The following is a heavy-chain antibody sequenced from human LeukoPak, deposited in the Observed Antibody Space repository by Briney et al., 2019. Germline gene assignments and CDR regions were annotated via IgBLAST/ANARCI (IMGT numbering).Heavy chain of an antibody. Sequence: PSETLSLTCAVYGGSFSGYYWSWIRQPPGKGLEWIGEINHSGSTNYNPSLKSRVTMSVDTSKSQFSLKLSSVTAADTAVYYCARVQGFLRAWFDPWGQGTLVTVSS. CDR3: ARVQGFLRAWFDP. J-gene: IGHJ5*02. D-gene: IGHD2-15*01. CDR2: INHSGST. CDR1: GGSFSGYY. V-gene: IGHV4-34*01.